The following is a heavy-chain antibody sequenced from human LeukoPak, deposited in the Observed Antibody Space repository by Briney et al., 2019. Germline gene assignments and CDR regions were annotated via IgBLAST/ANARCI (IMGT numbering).Heavy chain of an antibody. CDR2: IYYSGST. V-gene: IGHV4-39*01. J-gene: IGHJ4*02. CDR3: ARFSSITMVRGVIGY. CDR1: GGSISSSSSY. D-gene: IGHD3-10*01. Sequence: SETLSLTCTVSGGSISSSSSYWGWIRQPPGKGLEWIGSIYYSGSTYYNPSLKSRVTISVDTSKNQFSLKLSSVTAADTAVYYCARFSSITMVRGVIGYWGQGTLVTVSS.